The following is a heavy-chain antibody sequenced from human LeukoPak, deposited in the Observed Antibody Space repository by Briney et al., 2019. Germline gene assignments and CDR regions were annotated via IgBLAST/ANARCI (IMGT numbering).Heavy chain of an antibody. CDR3: AKRSTSSSWYEEDFDY. J-gene: IGHJ4*02. D-gene: IGHD6-13*01. CDR2: ISGSGGST. V-gene: IGHV3-23*01. CDR1: GFTFSSYA. Sequence: GGSLRLSCAASGFTFSSYAMSWARQAPGKGLEWVSAISGSGGSTYYADSVKGRFTISRDNSKNTLYLQMNSLRAEDTAVYYCAKRSTSSSWYEEDFDYWGQGTLVTVSS.